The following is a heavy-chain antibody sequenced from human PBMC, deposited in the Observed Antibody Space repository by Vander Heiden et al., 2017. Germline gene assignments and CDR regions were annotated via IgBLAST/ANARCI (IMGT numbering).Heavy chain of an antibody. V-gene: IGHV1-69*06. CDR2: IIPIFGTA. CDR1: GGTFSSYA. Sequence: QVQLVQSGAEVKKPGSSVKVSCKASGGTFSSYAISWVRQAPGQGLGWMGGIIPIFGTANYAQKFQGRVTITADKSTSTAYMELSSLRSEDTAVYYCAREAGRYCSGGSCYRLNWFDPWGQGTLVTVSS. D-gene: IGHD2-15*01. CDR3: AREAGRYCSGGSCYRLNWFDP. J-gene: IGHJ5*02.